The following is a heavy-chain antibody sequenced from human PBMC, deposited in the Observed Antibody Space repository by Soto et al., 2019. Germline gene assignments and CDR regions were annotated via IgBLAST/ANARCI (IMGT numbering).Heavy chain of an antibody. CDR1: GGTFSSYT. D-gene: IGHD2-21*01. CDR2: IIPILGIA. V-gene: IGHV1-69*08. CDR3: ARDPSAGDSAGY. Sequence: QVQLVQSGAEVKKPGSSVKVSCKASGGTFSSYTISWVRQAPGQGLEWMGRIIPILGIANYAQKFQGRVTITADKSTTTAYMELSSLRSEDTAVYYCARDPSAGDSAGYWGQGTLVTVSS. J-gene: IGHJ4*02.